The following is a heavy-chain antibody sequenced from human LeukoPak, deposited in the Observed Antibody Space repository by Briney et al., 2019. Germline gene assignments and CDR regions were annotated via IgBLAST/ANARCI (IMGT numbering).Heavy chain of an antibody. V-gene: IGHV3-21*01. Sequence: GRSLRLSCAASGFTFSSYSMNWVRQAPGKWLDWVSSISSSSSYIYYADSVKSRFTISRDNAKNSLYLQMNSLRAEDTAVYYCARPITMVRGVNAFDYWGQGTLVTVSS. J-gene: IGHJ4*02. CDR3: ARPITMVRGVNAFDY. D-gene: IGHD3-10*01. CDR1: GFTFSSYS. CDR2: ISSSSSYI.